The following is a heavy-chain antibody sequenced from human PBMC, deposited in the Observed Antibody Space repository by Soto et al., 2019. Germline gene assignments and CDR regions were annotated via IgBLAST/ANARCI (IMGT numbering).Heavy chain of an antibody. J-gene: IGHJ6*02. D-gene: IGHD5-18*01. CDR2: IWYDGSNK. CDR3: ARDAWIQLWLRYGMDV. Sequence: GGSLRLSXAASGFTFSSYGMHWVRQAPGKGLEWVAVIWYDGSNKYYADSVKGRFTISRDNSKNTLYLQMNSLRAEDTAVYYCARDAWIQLWLRYGMDVWGQGTTVTVSS. V-gene: IGHV3-33*01. CDR1: GFTFSSYG.